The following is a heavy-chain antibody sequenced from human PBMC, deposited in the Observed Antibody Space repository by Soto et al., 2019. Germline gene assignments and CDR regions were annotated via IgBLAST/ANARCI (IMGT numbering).Heavy chain of an antibody. J-gene: IGHJ2*01. V-gene: IGHV1-2*02. CDR1: GYTFTGYY. D-gene: IGHD5-12*01. CDR3: ARDGYNLWHFDL. Sequence: DSVKGSCKASGYTFTGYYMHWVRQAPGQGLEWMGWINPNSGGTNYAQKFQGRVTMTRDTSIRTAYMELSRLRSDDTAVYYCARDGYNLWHFDLWGRGTLVTVYS. CDR2: INPNSGGT.